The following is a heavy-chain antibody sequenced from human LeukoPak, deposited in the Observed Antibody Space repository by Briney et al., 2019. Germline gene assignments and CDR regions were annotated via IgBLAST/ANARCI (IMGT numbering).Heavy chain of an antibody. J-gene: IGHJ6*03. CDR2: INRSGST. V-gene: IGHV4-34*01. CDR1: GGSFSTYY. Sequence: PSETLSLTCAVYGGSFSTYYWSWIRQPPGKGLEWIGEINRSGSTKHNPSLKSRVTISIDTSKNQFSLKLSSVTAADTAVYYCARHGAQYYYGSGSTYYYYYMDVWGKGTTVTISS. CDR3: ARHGAQYYYGSGSTYYYYYMDV. D-gene: IGHD3-10*01.